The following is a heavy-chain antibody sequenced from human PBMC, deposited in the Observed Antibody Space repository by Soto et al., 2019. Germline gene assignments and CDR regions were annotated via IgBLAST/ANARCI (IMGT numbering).Heavy chain of an antibody. CDR3: AKGSEVARQELDY. CDR2: ISSDGSDE. CDR1: GITFRNFG. V-gene: IGHV3-30*18. Sequence: QVQLVESGGGVVQPGRSPRLYCAASGITFRNFGMHWVRQAPGKGLEWVAAISSDGSDEYYSDSVKGRFTISRDNSYNTLFLQMNSLRVEDTAVYYCAKGSEVARQELDYWGQGTLVTVSS. J-gene: IGHJ4*02. D-gene: IGHD2-15*01.